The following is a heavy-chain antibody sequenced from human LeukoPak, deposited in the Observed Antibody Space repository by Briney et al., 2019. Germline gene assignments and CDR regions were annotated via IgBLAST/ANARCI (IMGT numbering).Heavy chain of an antibody. CDR2: ISYDGSNK. Sequence: GGSLRLSCAVSGFTFRSYAMKWVRQAPGKGLEWVAVISYDGSNKYYADSVKGRFTISRDNSKNTLYLQMNSLRAEDTAVYYCAELGITMIGGVWGKGTTVTISS. CDR1: GFTFRSYA. CDR3: AELGITMIGGV. D-gene: IGHD3-10*02. V-gene: IGHV3-30*04. J-gene: IGHJ6*04.